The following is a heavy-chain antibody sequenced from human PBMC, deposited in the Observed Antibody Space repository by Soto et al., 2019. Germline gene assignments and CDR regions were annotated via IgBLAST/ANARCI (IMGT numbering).Heavy chain of an antibody. CDR1: GYTFTSYD. J-gene: IGHJ5*02. V-gene: IGHV1-8*01. CDR3: ARGWRRIAAAGRGNWFDP. D-gene: IGHD6-13*01. CDR2: MNPNSGNT. Sequence: QVQLVQSGAEVKKPGASVKVSCKASGYTFTSYDINWVRQATGQGLEWMGWMNPNSGNTGYAQKFQGRVTMTRNTSISTAYMELSSLRSEDTAVYYCARGWRRIAAAGRGNWFDPWGQGTLVTVSS.